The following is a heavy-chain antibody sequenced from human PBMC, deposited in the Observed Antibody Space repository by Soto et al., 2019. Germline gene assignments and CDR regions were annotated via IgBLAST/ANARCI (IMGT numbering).Heavy chain of an antibody. J-gene: IGHJ3*02. V-gene: IGHV3-13*01. CDR2: VGTGGDT. CDR3: AREGDQWTFDI. Sequence: VQLVESGGGVKQPGGSLRLSCAASGFTFSTSDMHWVRQSPGKGLEWVSGVGTGGDTYYPDSVKGRFTISRDNGRNSLYLQMNNLRAGDTAVYNCAREGDQWTFDIWGQGTMVTVSS. CDR1: GFTFSTSD. D-gene: IGHD6-19*01.